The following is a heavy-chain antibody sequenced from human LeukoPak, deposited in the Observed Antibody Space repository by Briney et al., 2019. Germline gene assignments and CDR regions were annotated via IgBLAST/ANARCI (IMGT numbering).Heavy chain of an antibody. V-gene: IGHV4-39*07. J-gene: IGHJ5*02. Sequence: PSETLSLTCTVSGGSISSSSYYWGWIRQPPGKGLEWIGSIYHSGSTYYNPSLKSRVTISVDTSKNQFSLKLSSVTAADTAVYYCAREIGSARGNRFDPWGQGTLVTVSS. CDR1: GGSISSSSYY. CDR2: IYHSGST. CDR3: AREIGSARGNRFDP. D-gene: IGHD3-10*01.